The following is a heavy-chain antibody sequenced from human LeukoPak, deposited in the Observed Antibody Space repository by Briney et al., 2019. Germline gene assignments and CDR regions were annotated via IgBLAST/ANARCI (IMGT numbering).Heavy chain of an antibody. J-gene: IGHJ6*02. Sequence: GGSLRLSWAAAGFTVSSNYMSWVRQAPGKGLEWVSVIYSGGSTYYTDSVKGRFTISRHNSKNTLYLQMNSLRAEDTAVYYCARRSYSGYDSLSGMDVWGQGTTVTVSS. CDR2: IYSGGST. CDR3: ARRSYSGYDSLSGMDV. V-gene: IGHV3-53*04. CDR1: GFTVSSNY. D-gene: IGHD5-12*01.